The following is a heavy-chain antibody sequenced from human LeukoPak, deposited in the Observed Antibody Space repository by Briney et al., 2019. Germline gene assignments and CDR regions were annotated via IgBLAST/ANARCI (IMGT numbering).Heavy chain of an antibody. CDR2: INHGGST. J-gene: IGHJ4*02. V-gene: IGHV4-34*01. Sequence: SETLSLTCAVYGGSFSGYYWSWIRQPPGKGLEWIGEINHGGSTNYNPSLKSRVTISVDTSKNQFSLKLSSVTAADTAVYYCARDPWGSYYVDYWGQGTLVTVSS. D-gene: IGHD3-16*01. CDR3: ARDPWGSYYVDY. CDR1: GGSFSGYY.